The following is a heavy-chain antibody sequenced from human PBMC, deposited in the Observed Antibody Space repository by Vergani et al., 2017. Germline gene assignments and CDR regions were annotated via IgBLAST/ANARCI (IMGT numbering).Heavy chain of an antibody. V-gene: IGHV5-10-1*03. CDR3: ARGGGWSSTSCYTSCAFDI. Sequence: EVQLVQSGAEVKKPGESLRISCKGSGYSFTSYWISWVRQMPGKGLEWMGRIDPSDSYTNYSPSFQGHVTISADKSISTAYLQWSSLRAEDTAVYYCARGGGWSSTSCYTSCAFDIWGQGTMVTVSS. CDR1: GYSFTSYW. J-gene: IGHJ3*02. CDR2: IDPSDSYT. D-gene: IGHD2-2*02.